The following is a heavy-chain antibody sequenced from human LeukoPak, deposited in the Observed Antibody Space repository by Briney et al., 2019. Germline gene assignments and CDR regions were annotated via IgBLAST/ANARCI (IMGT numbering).Heavy chain of an antibody. J-gene: IGHJ4*02. Sequence: PGGSLRLSCAASGFTFSSYGMSWVRQAPGKGLEWVSGISGSGGSTYYADSVKGRLTISRDNSKNTLYLQMNSLRAEDTAVYYCAKTRAVSRGYWGQGTLVTVSS. V-gene: IGHV3-23*01. CDR1: GFTFSSYG. CDR3: AKTRAVSRGY. D-gene: IGHD6-19*01. CDR2: ISGSGGST.